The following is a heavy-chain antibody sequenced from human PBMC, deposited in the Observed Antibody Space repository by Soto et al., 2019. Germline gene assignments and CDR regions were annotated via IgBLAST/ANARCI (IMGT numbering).Heavy chain of an antibody. CDR3: AKASSTISPDY. J-gene: IGHJ4*02. CDR2: ISGSASST. CDR1: GVTFTDYA. D-gene: IGHD5-12*01. V-gene: IGHV3-23*01. Sequence: EVQLLESGGGLVQPGGSLRLSCAASGVTFTDYAMTWVRQAPGKGLEWVSSISGSASSTFYAGSVKGRFTISRDNSRNTVSLQMNSLTAEDTAVYYCAKASSTISPDYWGQGTLVTVSS.